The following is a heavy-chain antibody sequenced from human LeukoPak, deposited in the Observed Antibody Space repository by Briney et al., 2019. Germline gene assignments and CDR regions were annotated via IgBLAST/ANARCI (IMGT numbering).Heavy chain of an antibody. CDR1: GSTFSGSA. Sequence: GGSLKLSCAASGSTFSGSAMHWVRQASGKGLEWVGRIRSKANSYATAYAASVKGRFTISRDDSKNTAYLQMNSLKTEDTAVYYCYWRYCSSTSCLLYGMDVWGQGTTVTVSS. D-gene: IGHD2-2*01. CDR2: IRSKANSYAT. CDR3: YWRYCSSTSCLLYGMDV. V-gene: IGHV3-73*01. J-gene: IGHJ6*02.